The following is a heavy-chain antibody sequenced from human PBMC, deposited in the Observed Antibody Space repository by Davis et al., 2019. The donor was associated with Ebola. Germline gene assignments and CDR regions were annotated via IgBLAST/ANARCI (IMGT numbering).Heavy chain of an antibody. D-gene: IGHD3-22*01. J-gene: IGHJ4*02. Sequence: SETLSLTCTVSGGSISSYYWSWIRRPPGKGLEWIGYVYYNGGTNYNPSLKSRVTISLDTSKNQFSLKLSSVTAADTAVYYCARMGLSSGYYFFDYWGQGTLVTVSS. CDR2: VYYNGGT. CDR3: ARMGLSSGYYFFDY. CDR1: GGSISSYY. V-gene: IGHV4-59*01.